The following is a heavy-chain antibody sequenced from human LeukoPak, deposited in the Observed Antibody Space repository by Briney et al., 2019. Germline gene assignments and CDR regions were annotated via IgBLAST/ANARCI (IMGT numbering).Heavy chain of an antibody. J-gene: IGHJ3*02. D-gene: IGHD2-2*01. CDR3: ARARIVVMPAASANAFDI. CDR2: INPNSGGT. V-gene: IGHV1-2*06. CDR1: GYTFTGYY. Sequence: RRASVKVSCKASGYTFTGYYMHWVRQAPGQGLEWMGRINPNSGGTNYAQKFQGRVTMTRDTSISTAYMELSRLRSDDTAVYYCARARIVVMPAASANAFDIWGQGTMVTVSS.